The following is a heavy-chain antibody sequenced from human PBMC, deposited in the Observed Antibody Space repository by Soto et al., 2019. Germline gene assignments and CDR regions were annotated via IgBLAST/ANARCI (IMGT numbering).Heavy chain of an antibody. CDR1: GFTFSDAT. CDR2: IRSKANSYTT. V-gene: IGHV3-73*01. J-gene: IGHJ4*02. CDR3: TSVRHAVAGTENFDY. D-gene: IGHD6-19*01. Sequence: PGGALRLSCATSGFTFSDATIHWGRRASGKGLEWVGRIRSKANSYTTEYATSVKGKFTISRDDTKNTAYLQMNSLKTEDTAVYFCTSVRHAVAGTENFDYWGQGTLVTVSS.